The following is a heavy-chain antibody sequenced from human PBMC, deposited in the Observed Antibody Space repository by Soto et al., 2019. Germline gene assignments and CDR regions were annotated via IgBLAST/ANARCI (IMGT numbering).Heavy chain of an antibody. D-gene: IGHD2-21*01. CDR3: ARRWGEYFDY. CDR1: GGSISSGGYS. V-gene: IGHV4-30-2*01. J-gene: IGHJ4*02. CDR2: IYQSGST. Sequence: SETLSLTCAVSGGSISSGGYSWSWIRQPPGKGLEWIGYIYQSGSTYYNPSLKSRVTISVDWSKNQFALKLSSVTAADTAVYYWARRWGEYFDYWGQGTLVTVFS.